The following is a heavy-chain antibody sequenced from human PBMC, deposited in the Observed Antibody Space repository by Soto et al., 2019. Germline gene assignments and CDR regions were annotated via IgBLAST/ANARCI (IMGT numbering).Heavy chain of an antibody. J-gene: IGHJ4*02. D-gene: IGHD6-13*01. V-gene: IGHV4-34*01. CDR2: INHSGST. CDR3: ARGRQQLDFDY. Sequence: SETLSLTCAVYGGSFSGYYWSWIRQPPGKGLEWIGEINHSGSTNYNPSLKSRVTISVDTSKNQFSLKLSSVTAADTAVYYCARGRQQLDFDYWGQGTLVTVSS. CDR1: GGSFSGYY.